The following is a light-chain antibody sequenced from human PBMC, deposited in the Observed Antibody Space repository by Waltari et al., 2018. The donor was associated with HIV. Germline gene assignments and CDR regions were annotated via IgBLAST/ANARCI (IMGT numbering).Light chain of an antibody. CDR1: NNDVGTYNY. CDR2: DVT. V-gene: IGLV2-14*03. J-gene: IGLJ3*02. Sequence: QSALTQPASVSGSPGQSITISCTGTNNDVGTYNYVSWYQQHPGKAPKLMIYDVTDRPSGVSDRFSGSKSGNTASLTISGLQAEDEADYYCSSYPSSISLVFGGGTKVTVL. CDR3: SSYPSSISLV.